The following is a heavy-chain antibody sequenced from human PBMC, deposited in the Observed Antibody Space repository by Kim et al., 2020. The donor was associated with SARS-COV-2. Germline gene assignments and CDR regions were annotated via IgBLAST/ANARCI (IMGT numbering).Heavy chain of an antibody. CDR1: GYTFTSYA. CDR3: ASHYDYVWGSYRYFSSSGMDV. D-gene: IGHD3-16*02. J-gene: IGHJ6*02. Sequence: ASVKVSYKASGYTFTSYAMNWVRQAPGQGLEWMGWINTNTGNPTYAQGFTGRFVFSLDTSVSTAYLQISSLKAEDTAVYYCASHYDYVWGSYRYFSSSGMDVWGQGTTVTVSS. CDR2: INTNTGNP. V-gene: IGHV7-4-1*02.